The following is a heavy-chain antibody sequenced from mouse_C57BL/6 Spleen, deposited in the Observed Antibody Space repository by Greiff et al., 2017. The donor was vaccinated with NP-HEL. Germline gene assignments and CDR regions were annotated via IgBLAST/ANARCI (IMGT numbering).Heavy chain of an antibody. CDR1: GFTFSSYA. CDR2: ISDGGSYT. J-gene: IGHJ3*01. Sequence: DVQLVESGGGLVKPGGSLKLSCAASGFTFSSYAMSWVRQTPEKRLEWVATISDGGSYTYYPDNVKGRFTISRDNAKNNLYLQMSHLKSEDTAMYYWARDRDVAYWGQGTLVTVSA. CDR3: ARDRDVAY. V-gene: IGHV5-4*01. D-gene: IGHD3-3*01.